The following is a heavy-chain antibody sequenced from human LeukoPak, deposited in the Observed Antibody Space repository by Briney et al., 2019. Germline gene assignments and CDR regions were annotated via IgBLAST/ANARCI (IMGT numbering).Heavy chain of an antibody. Sequence: PGGSLRLSCAASGFTFSSYSMNWVRQAPGKGLEWVSYISSSSSTIYYADSVKGRFTISRDNAKNSLYLQMNSLRAEDTALYYCAKDMRSSWFDGMDVWGQGTTVTVSS. V-gene: IGHV3-48*01. D-gene: IGHD6-13*01. CDR2: ISSSSSTI. CDR1: GFTFSSYS. CDR3: AKDMRSSWFDGMDV. J-gene: IGHJ6*02.